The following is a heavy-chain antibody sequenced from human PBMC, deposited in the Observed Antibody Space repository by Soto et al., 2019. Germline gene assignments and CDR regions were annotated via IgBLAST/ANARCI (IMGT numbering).Heavy chain of an antibody. D-gene: IGHD3-10*01. CDR1: GGSISSYY. CDR2: IYYSGST. J-gene: IGHJ6*03. V-gene: IGHV4-59*08. Sequence: SETLSLTCTVSGGSISSYYWSWIRQPPGKGLEWIGYIYYSGSTNYNPSLKSRVTISVDTSKNQFSLKLSSVTAADTAVYYCARRQEELWFGQDYYYYYYMDVWGKGTTVTVSS. CDR3: ARRQEELWFGQDYYYYYYMDV.